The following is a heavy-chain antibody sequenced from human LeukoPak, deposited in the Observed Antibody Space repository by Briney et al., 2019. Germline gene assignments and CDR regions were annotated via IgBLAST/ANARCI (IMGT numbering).Heavy chain of an antibody. CDR2: IYPGDSDT. Sequence: GESLKISCKGSGYSFTSYWIGWVCQMPGKGLGWVGIIYPGDSDTRYSPSFQGQVTISADKSISTAYLQWSSLKASDTAMYYCARTYCGGDCYTAHDAFDIWGQGTMVTVSS. D-gene: IGHD2-21*02. CDR3: ARTYCGGDCYTAHDAFDI. J-gene: IGHJ3*02. V-gene: IGHV5-51*01. CDR1: GYSFTSYW.